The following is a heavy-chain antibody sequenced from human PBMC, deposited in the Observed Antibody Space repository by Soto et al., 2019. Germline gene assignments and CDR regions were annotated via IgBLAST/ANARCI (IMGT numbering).Heavy chain of an antibody. CDR2: IIPILGTS. CDR3: AREGRQWELPHLFQH. CDR1: GGTFSGYA. D-gene: IGHD1-26*01. V-gene: IGHV1-69*11. Sequence: QVHLVQSGAEVKKPGSSVKVSCKTSGGTFSGYAISWVRQAPGQGPEWMGGIIPILGTSDYAPKFQGRVTITADQSTSTAYMELSSLRSEDTAVYYCAREGRQWELPHLFQHWGQGTLVTVSS. J-gene: IGHJ1*01.